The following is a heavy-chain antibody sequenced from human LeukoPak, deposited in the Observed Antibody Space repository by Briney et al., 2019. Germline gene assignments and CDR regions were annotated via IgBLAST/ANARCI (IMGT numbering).Heavy chain of an antibody. CDR2: ISKNSQII. V-gene: IGHV3-48*01. Sequence: GGSLRLSCAASGFTFSSFGMNWVRQAPGKGLEWVSYISKNSQIIYYADSVRGRFTTSRDDVKNSLYLQMNLRAEDTAVYYCAREPLFYGGQVRLFDYWGEGALVAVSS. J-gene: IGHJ4*02. D-gene: IGHD4-23*01. CDR3: AREPLFYGGQVRLFDY. CDR1: GFTFSSFG.